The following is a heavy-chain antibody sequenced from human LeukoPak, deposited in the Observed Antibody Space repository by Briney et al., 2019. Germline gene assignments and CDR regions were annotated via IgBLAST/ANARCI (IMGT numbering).Heavy chain of an antibody. CDR1: GFTFSSSW. CDR3: SRDPRNNDY. J-gene: IGHJ4*02. CDR2: INQDGGEI. Sequence: PGGSLRLSCAASGFTFSSSWMTWVRQAPGKGLEWVASINQDGGEIHYVDSVKGRFTISRDNAKNSLYLHMNSLTVEDAAVYYCSRDPRNNDYWGQGTLVTVSS. V-gene: IGHV3-7*03.